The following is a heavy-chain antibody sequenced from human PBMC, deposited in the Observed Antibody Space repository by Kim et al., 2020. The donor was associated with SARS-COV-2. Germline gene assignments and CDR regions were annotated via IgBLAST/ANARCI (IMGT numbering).Heavy chain of an antibody. V-gene: IGHV3-53*01. Sequence: SVKGRFTSARDNSKSTLYLQMNSRRAEDTAVYYCARESEMATSRYYAMDVWGQGTTVTVSS. CDR3: ARESEMATSRYYAMDV. J-gene: IGHJ6*02.